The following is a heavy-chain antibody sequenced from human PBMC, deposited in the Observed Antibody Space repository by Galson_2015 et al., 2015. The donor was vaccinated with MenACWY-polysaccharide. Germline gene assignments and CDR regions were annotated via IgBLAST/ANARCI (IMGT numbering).Heavy chain of an antibody. CDR3: ARAIAVAGQRRDFDL. V-gene: IGHV4-59*01. J-gene: IGHJ2*01. D-gene: IGHD6-19*01. CDR1: GGSISSYY. CDR2: IDYSGST. Sequence: ETLSLTCTVSGGSISSYYWNWIRQPPGKGLEWVGYIDYSGSTNHNPSLKSRVTMSVDTSKNQFSLNLTSVTDADTAVYYCARAIAVAGQRRDFDLWGRGTLVTVSA.